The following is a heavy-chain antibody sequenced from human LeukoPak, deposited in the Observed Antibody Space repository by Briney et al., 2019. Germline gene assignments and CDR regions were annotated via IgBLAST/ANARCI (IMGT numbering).Heavy chain of an antibody. CDR1: GFTFSSYA. Sequence: GGFLRLSCAASGFTFSSYAMSWVRQAPGKGLEWVSAISGSGGSTYYADSVKGRFTISRDNSKNTLYLLMNSLRAEDTAVYYCAKDQGTTSQPEDAFDIWGQGTMVTVSS. V-gene: IGHV3-23*01. CDR2: ISGSGGST. J-gene: IGHJ3*02. D-gene: IGHD4-17*01. CDR3: AKDQGTTSQPEDAFDI.